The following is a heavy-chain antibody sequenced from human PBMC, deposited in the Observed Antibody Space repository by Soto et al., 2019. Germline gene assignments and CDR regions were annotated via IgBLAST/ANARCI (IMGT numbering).Heavy chain of an antibody. CDR1: GFTFSSYG. V-gene: IGHV3-30*18. CDR2: ISYDGSNK. J-gene: IGHJ4*02. CDR3: AKDHCSSTSCLNY. D-gene: IGHD2-2*01. Sequence: PGGSLRLSCAASGFTFSSYGMHWVRQAPGKGLEWVAVISYDGSNKYYADSVKGRFTISRDNSKSTLYLQMNSLRAEDTAVYYFAKDHCSSTSCLNYWGQGTLVTVSS.